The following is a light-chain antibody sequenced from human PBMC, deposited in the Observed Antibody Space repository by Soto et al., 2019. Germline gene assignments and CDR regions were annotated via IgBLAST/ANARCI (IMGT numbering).Light chain of an antibody. Sequence: QLVLTQPASVSGSPGQSITISCTGTSSDVGGYNYVSWYQQHPGKAPKLMIYEVSDRPPGVSNRFSGSKSGNTASLTISGLQAEDEADYYCNSYTSSSTVLFGGGTKVTVL. CDR1: SSDVGGYNY. CDR2: EVS. CDR3: NSYTSSSTVL. V-gene: IGLV2-14*01. J-gene: IGLJ2*01.